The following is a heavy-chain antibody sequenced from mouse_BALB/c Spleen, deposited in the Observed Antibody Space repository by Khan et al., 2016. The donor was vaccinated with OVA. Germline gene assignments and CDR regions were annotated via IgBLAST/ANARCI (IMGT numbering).Heavy chain of an antibody. D-gene: IGHD2-12*01. CDR3: ARQPYDRYNIMDY. CDR1: GFSLTNYG. J-gene: IGHJ4*01. CDR2: ILSDGST. V-gene: IGHV2-6-1*01. Sequence: QVQLKPSGPGLVAPSQSLSITCTISGFSLTNYGVHWVRPPPGKGLEWLVVILSDGSTTYNSALKSRLTISKDHSKSQVFLKMNSLQTDDTAMYFGARQPYDRYNIMDYWGQGTSVTVSS.